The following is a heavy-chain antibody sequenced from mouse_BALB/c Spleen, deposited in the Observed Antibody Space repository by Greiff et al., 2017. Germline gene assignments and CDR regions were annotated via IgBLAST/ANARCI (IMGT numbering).Heavy chain of an antibody. CDR3: ARDSGATRFAY. V-gene: IGHV7-3*02. J-gene: IGHJ3*01. CDR1: GFTFTDYY. D-gene: IGHD6-1*01. Sequence: VQLQQSGGGLVQPGGSLRLSCATSGFTFTDYYMSWVRQPPGKALEWLGFIRNKANGYTTEYSASVKGRFTISRDNSQSILYLQMNTLRAEDSATYYCARDSGATRFAYWGQGTLVTVSA. CDR2: IRNKANGYTT.